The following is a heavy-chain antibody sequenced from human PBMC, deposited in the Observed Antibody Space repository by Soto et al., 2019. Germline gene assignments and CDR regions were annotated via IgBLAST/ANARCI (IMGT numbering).Heavy chain of an antibody. V-gene: IGHV3-23*01. CDR1: GFIFTDYA. CDR2: ISFSGDNT. CDR3: ARDLQWLGDYYYGMDV. Sequence: GGSLRLSCVASGFIFTDYAMSWVRQGPGKGLEWVAGISFSGDNTNYADSVKGRFTISRDNSKNTLYLQMNSLRAEDTAVYYCARDLQWLGDYYYGMDVWGQGTTVTVSS. J-gene: IGHJ6*02. D-gene: IGHD6-19*01.